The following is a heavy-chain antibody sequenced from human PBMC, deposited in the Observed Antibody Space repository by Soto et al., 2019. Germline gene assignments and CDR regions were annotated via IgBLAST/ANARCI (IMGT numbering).Heavy chain of an antibody. Sequence: ETLSLTCTVSGGSISSYYWSWIRQPPGKGLEWIGYIYYSGSTNYNPSLKSRVTISVDTSKNQFSLKLSSVTAADTAVYYCARLDYYGSGSHFDPWGQGTLVTVSS. CDR1: GGSISSYY. CDR2: IYYSGST. D-gene: IGHD3-10*01. V-gene: IGHV4-59*01. J-gene: IGHJ5*02. CDR3: ARLDYYGSGSHFDP.